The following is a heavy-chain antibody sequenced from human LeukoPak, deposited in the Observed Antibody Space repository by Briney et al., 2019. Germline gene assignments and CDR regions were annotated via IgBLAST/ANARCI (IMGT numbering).Heavy chain of an antibody. CDR1: GGSINSNRYY. CDR3: ARLLRGSGSYYDY. J-gene: IGHJ4*02. V-gene: IGHV4-39*01. Sequence: SETLSLTCTVSGGSINSNRYYWGWIRQPPGGGLGCLGNIFYSGGTYYNPSLLTRVTISVDTSKNQFSLKLSSVTAADTAVYYCARLLRGSGSYYDYWGQGTLVTVSS. D-gene: IGHD3-10*01. CDR2: IFYSGGT.